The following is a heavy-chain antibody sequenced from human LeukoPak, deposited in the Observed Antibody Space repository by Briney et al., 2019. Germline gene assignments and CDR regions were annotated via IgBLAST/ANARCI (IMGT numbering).Heavy chain of an antibody. D-gene: IGHD6-13*01. J-gene: IGHJ4*02. CDR2: INQDGSDK. Sequence: GGSLRLSCAASRFIFSNHWMTWVRQAPWKGLEWVAMINQDGSDKYYADSVKGRFTISRDNAKNSLDLQMNSLRVDDTAVYYCARDVSSWSYFDYWGQGTLVTVSS. CDR3: ARDVSSWSYFDY. CDR1: RFIFSNHW. V-gene: IGHV3-7*01.